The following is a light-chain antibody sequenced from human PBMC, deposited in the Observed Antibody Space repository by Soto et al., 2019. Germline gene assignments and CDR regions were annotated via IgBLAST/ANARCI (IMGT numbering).Light chain of an antibody. CDR3: GTWDSSLSSWV. CDR1: SSNIGNNY. Sequence: QSVLTQPPSVSAAPGQKGTISCSGSSSNIGNNYVSWYQQLPGTAPKLLIYDNNKRPSGIPDRFSASKSGTAATLGITGLQAGDEADYYCGTWDSSLSSWVFGGGTKVTVL. CDR2: DNN. V-gene: IGLV1-51*01. J-gene: IGLJ3*02.